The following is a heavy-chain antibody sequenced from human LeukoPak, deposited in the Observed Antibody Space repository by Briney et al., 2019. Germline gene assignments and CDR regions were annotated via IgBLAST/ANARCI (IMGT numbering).Heavy chain of an antibody. V-gene: IGHV3-33*06. J-gene: IGHJ4*02. CDR1: GLTFSSYG. Sequence: GGSLRLSCAASGLTFSSYGMHWVRQAPGKGLEWVAVIWYDGSNKYYADSVKGRFTISRDNSKNTLYLQMNSLRAEDTAVYYCAKDRGVVTATFDYWGQGTLVTVSS. D-gene: IGHD2-21*02. CDR3: AKDRGVVTATFDY. CDR2: IWYDGSNK.